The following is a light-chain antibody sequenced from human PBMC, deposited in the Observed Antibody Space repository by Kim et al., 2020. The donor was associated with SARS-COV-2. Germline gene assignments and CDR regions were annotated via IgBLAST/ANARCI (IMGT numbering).Light chain of an antibody. J-gene: IGKJ1*01. CDR1: QSISTY. Sequence: DIQMTQSPSSLSASVGDRVTITCRASQSISTYLNRYQQKPGKAPKFLIHAASSLQSGVPSRFSGSGSGTEFTLTINSLQPEDFATYYCQQSYNTPRTFGQGTKVDIK. CDR2: AAS. CDR3: QQSYNTPRT. V-gene: IGKV1-39*01.